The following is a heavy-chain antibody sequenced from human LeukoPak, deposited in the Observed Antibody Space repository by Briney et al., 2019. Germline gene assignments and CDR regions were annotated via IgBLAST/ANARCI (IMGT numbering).Heavy chain of an antibody. CDR2: IYYSGST. Sequence: PSETLSLTCTVSGGSISSYYWSWIRQPPGKGLEWIGYIYYSGSTSYNPSLKSRVTISVDTSKNQFSLKLSSVTAADTAVYYCARVDGDYWANYYYYYMDVWGKGTTVTISS. CDR1: GGSISSYY. D-gene: IGHD4-17*01. J-gene: IGHJ6*03. CDR3: ARVDGDYWANYYYYYMDV. V-gene: IGHV4-59*01.